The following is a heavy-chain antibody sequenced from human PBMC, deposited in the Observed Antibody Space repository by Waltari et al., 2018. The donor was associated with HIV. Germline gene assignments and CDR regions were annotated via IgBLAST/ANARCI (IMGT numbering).Heavy chain of an antibody. Sequence: MQVVESGGGLVQPGGSLRVSCVASGFAVSSNYMHWVRQAPGKGLDWVSIIQSGGNTEYADSVKGRLIFSRDVSKNILYRQMNNLRPEDTAVYYCARGFSGGGPDRYFDLWGRGTLVTVSS. V-gene: IGHV3-66*01. CDR2: IQSGGNT. D-gene: IGHD3-10*01. CDR1: GFAVSSNY. J-gene: IGHJ2*01. CDR3: ARGFSGGGPDRYFDL.